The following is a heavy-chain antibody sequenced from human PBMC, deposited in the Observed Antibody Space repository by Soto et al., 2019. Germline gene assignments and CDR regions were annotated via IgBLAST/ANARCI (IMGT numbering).Heavy chain of an antibody. CDR2: MNANSGNT. Sequence: GASVKVSCKASGYTFTSYDINWVRQATGQGLEWMGWMNANSGNTGYAQKFQGRVTMTRNTSISTAYMELSSLRSEDTAVYYCARAEMATINGVDYWGQGTLVTVSS. J-gene: IGHJ4*02. V-gene: IGHV1-8*01. CDR3: ARAEMATINGVDY. D-gene: IGHD5-12*01. CDR1: GYTFTSYD.